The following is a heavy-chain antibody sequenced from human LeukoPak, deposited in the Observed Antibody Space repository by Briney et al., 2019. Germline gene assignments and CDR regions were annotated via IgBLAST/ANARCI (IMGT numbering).Heavy chain of an antibody. D-gene: IGHD1-20*01. CDR1: GGSISAYY. V-gene: IGHV4-34*01. Sequence: PSETLSLTCTVSGGSISAYYWSWIRQPPGKGLEWIGEINHSGSTNYNPSLKSRVTISVDTSKNQFSLKLSSVTAADTAVYYCARDGYNWNDRCWFDPWGQGTLVTVSS. J-gene: IGHJ5*02. CDR3: ARDGYNWNDRCWFDP. CDR2: INHSGST.